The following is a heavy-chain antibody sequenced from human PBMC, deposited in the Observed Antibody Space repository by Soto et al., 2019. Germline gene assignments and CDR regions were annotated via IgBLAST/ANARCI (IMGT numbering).Heavy chain of an antibody. J-gene: IGHJ4*02. Sequence: ASVKVSCKASGYTFTGYYLHWVRQAPGQGPEWVGKIDPDSGDTDQSQKFQGRVTLTRDTAIDTAYMELTRLTLDDTDIYYCARGPLEWGQGTLVTVS. V-gene: IGHV1-2*02. CDR1: GYTFTGYY. CDR3: ARGPLE. CDR2: IDPDSGDT.